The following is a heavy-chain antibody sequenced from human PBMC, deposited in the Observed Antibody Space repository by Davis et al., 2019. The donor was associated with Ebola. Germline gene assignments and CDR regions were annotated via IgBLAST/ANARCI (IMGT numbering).Heavy chain of an antibody. V-gene: IGHV3-23*01. D-gene: IGHD6-19*01. CDR2: ISGSGDNT. J-gene: IGHJ4*02. CDR1: GFTFSSYA. Sequence: GESLKISCAASGFTFSSYAVTWVRQAPGKGLEWVSTISGSGDNTYYADSVKGRLTISRDNSKNTLYLQMSSLRAEDTAIYYCAKQGGSSGWYYFDYWGQGTLVTVSS. CDR3: AKQGGSSGWYYFDY.